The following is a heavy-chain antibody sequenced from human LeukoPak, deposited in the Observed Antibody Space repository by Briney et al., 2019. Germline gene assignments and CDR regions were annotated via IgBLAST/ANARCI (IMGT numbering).Heavy chain of an antibody. J-gene: IGHJ4*02. D-gene: IGHD2-15*01. V-gene: IGHV3-7*01. CDR3: ARVCEADTGYDLAYFDS. CDR2: IKQDGSAK. Sequence: PGGSLRLSCAASGFTFSYYWMSWVRQAPGKGLEWVANIKQDGSAKYYLDSVKGRFTISRDNAKNSLYLQMNSLRAEDTAVYYCARVCEADTGYDLAYFDSWGQGTLVTVSS. CDR1: GFTFSYYW.